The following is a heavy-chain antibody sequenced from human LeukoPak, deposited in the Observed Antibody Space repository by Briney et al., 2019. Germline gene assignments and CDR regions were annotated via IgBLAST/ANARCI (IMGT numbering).Heavy chain of an antibody. Sequence: GESLKTSCKGSGYSFTSYWIGWVRQMPGKGLEWMGITYPGDSDTRYSPSFQGQVTISADKSISTAYLQWSSLKASDTAMYYCARRGDYALYYFDYWGQGTLVTVSS. D-gene: IGHD3-16*01. CDR1: GYSFTSYW. CDR2: TYPGDSDT. V-gene: IGHV5-51*01. J-gene: IGHJ4*02. CDR3: ARRGDYALYYFDY.